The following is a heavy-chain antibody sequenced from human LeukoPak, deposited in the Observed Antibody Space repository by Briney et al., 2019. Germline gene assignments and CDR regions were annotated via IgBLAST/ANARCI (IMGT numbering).Heavy chain of an antibody. CDR3: AKDLAYCGGDCYPYYFDY. J-gene: IGHJ4*02. CDR1: GFAFSSYA. V-gene: IGHV3-23*01. D-gene: IGHD2-21*02. Sequence: GGSLRLSCAASGFAFSSYAMSWVRQAPGKGLEWVSGISGSGGSTYYADSVKGRFTISGDSSKNTLYLQMNSLRAEDTAVYYCAKDLAYCGGDCYPYYFDYWGQGTLVTVSS. CDR2: ISGSGGST.